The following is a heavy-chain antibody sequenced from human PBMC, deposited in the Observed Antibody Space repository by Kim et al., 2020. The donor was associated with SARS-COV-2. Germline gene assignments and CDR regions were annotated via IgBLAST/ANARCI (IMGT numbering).Heavy chain of an antibody. D-gene: IGHD4-4*01. V-gene: IGHV3-23*01. Sequence: YADPVQGRFTSSRDKTKNALNMEMNSLRAEETALYYCAKVTTITAPFYDYWGQGTLVTVSS. CDR3: AKVTTITAPFYDY. J-gene: IGHJ4*02.